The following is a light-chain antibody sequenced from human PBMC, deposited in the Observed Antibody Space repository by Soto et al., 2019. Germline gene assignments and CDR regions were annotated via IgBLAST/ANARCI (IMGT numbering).Light chain of an antibody. V-gene: IGKV3-20*01. CDR1: ERIYSAY. J-gene: IGKJ2*01. CDR3: HQYHSPPQT. CDR2: DTS. Sequence: EIVMTQSPATLSVSPGERATLSCRASERIYSAYLGWYQQKPGQTPRLLIYDTSSRATGIPARFSGSGSGTDFSLTISRLEPEDSAVYYCHQYHSPPQTFGQGTKVDIK.